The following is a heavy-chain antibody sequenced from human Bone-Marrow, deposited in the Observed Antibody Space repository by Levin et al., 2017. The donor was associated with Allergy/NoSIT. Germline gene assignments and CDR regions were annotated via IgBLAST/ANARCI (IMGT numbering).Heavy chain of an antibody. V-gene: IGHV3-33*01. J-gene: IGHJ3*02. CDR2: IWFDGSNT. Sequence: QPGGSLRLSCAASGFTFNLDAMHWVRQAPGKGLEWVAFIWFDGSNTHYADSVKGRFIISRDNSKDTLYLQMDSLRAEDTAMYYCARDPSGSGFAFDSWGQGTMVTVSS. D-gene: IGHD6-19*01. CDR1: GFTFNLDA. CDR3: ARDPSGSGFAFDS.